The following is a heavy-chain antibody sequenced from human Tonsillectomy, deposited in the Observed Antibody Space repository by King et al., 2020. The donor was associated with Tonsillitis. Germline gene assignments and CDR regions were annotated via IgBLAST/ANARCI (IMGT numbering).Heavy chain of an antibody. Sequence: VQLQQWGAGLLKPSETLSLTCAVYGGSFSGYYWSWIRQSPGKGLEWIGEIYHSGSTNYNPSLTSRVTISLDTSKNQFSLKLSSVTAADTAVYYCARGKYDVWSGYPDYFDYWGQGTLVTVSS. CDR2: IYHSGST. J-gene: IGHJ4*02. D-gene: IGHD3-3*01. CDR1: GGSFSGYY. V-gene: IGHV4-34*01. CDR3: ARGKYDVWSGYPDYFDY.